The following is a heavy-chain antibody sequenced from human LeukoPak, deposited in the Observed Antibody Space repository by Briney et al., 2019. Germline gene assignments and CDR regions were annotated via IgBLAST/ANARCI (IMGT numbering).Heavy chain of an antibody. CDR1: GYTFTSYY. Sequence: ASVKVSCKASGYTFTSYYMHWVRQAPGQGLEWMGIINPSGGSTSYAQKFQGRVTMTRDTSTGTVYMELSSLRSEDTAVYYCARETPHDSSGYDEYFQHWGQGTLVTVSS. CDR3: ARETPHDSSGYDEYFQH. D-gene: IGHD3-22*01. J-gene: IGHJ1*01. V-gene: IGHV1-46*01. CDR2: INPSGGST.